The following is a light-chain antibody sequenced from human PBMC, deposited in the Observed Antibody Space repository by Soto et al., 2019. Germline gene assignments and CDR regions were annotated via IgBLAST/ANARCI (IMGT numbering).Light chain of an antibody. J-gene: IGKJ2*01. CDR1: QSVTSSY. V-gene: IGKV3-20*01. CDR3: QQYGRSSGT. CDR2: GAS. Sequence: EIVLTQSPGTLSLSPGERATLSCRASQSVTSSYLAWYQHKPGQAPRLLIYGASIRATGIPDRFSGSGSGTDFTLTISRLEPEDFAVYYCQQYGRSSGTFGQGTKVEIK.